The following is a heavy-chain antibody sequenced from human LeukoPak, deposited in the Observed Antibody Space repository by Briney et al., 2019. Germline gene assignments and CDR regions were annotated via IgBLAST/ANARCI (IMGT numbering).Heavy chain of an antibody. D-gene: IGHD3-22*01. CDR3: ARVDYYDSSGYPYFDY. J-gene: IGHJ4*02. CDR1: GGSISSGSYY. V-gene: IGHV4-61*02. CDR2: IYTSGST. Sequence: SETLSLTCTVSGGSISSGSYYWSWIRQPAGKGLEWIGRIYTSGSTNYNPSLKSRVTISVDTSKNQFSLKLSSVTAADTAVYYCARVDYYDSSGYPYFDYWGQGTLVTVSS.